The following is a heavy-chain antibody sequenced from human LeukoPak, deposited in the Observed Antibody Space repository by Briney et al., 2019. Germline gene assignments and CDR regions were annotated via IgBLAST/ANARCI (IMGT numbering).Heavy chain of an antibody. CDR1: DYSFSSYG. CDR3: ARAEELEPDAFDI. CDR2: ISAFTGNT. D-gene: IGHD1-1*01. J-gene: IGHJ3*02. V-gene: IGHV1-18*01. Sequence: ASVKVSCKTSDYSFSSYGFTWVRQAPGQGLEWMGWISAFTGNTTYAQKFQGRVTMTTDSTSSTAYMELRSLTSDDTAVYYCARAEELEPDAFDIWGQGTMVTVSS.